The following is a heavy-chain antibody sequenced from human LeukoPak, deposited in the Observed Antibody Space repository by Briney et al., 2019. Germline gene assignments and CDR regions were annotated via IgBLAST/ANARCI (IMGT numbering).Heavy chain of an antibody. D-gene: IGHD1-26*01. CDR2: INPNSGGT. V-gene: IGHV1-2*02. CDR1: GYTFIDYY. Sequence: ASVKVSCKASGYTFIDYYKHWVRQAPGQGLEWMGWINPNSGGTNYAQKFQGRVTMTRDTSISTAYMELSRLRSDDTAVYYCARGITGAYWRFDYWGQGTLVTVSS. CDR3: ARGITGAYWRFDY. J-gene: IGHJ4*02.